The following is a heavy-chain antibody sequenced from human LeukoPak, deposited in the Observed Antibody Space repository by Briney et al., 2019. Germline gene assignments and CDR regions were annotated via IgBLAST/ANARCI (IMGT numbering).Heavy chain of an antibody. Sequence: SETLSLTCAVYGGSFSGYYWSWIRQPPGKGLEWIGEINHSGSTNYNPSLKSRVTISVDTSKNQFSLKLSSVTAADTAVYYCARGEEDYGDYVGYWGQGTLVTVSS. D-gene: IGHD4-17*01. CDR3: ARGEEDYGDYVGY. J-gene: IGHJ4*02. V-gene: IGHV4-34*01. CDR1: GGSFSGYY. CDR2: INHSGST.